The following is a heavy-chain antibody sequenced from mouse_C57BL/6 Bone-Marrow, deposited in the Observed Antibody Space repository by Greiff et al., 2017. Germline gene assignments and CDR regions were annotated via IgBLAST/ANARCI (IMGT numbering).Heavy chain of an antibody. D-gene: IGHD1-1*02. CDR1: GYTFTDYY. Sequence: VQLKQSGPVLVKPGASVKMSCKASGYTFTDYYMNWVKQSHGKSLEWIGVINPYNGGTSYNQKFKGKATLTVDKSSSTAYMELNSLTSEDSAVYYCASSYGPWYFDVWGTGTTVTVSS. CDR3: ASSYGPWYFDV. CDR2: INPYNGGT. V-gene: IGHV1-19*01. J-gene: IGHJ1*03.